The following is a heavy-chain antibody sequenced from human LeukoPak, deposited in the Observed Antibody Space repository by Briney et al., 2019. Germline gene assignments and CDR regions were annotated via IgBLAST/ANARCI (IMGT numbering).Heavy chain of an antibody. D-gene: IGHD3-22*01. J-gene: IGHJ3*02. CDR1: GFTVSSNY. V-gene: IGHV3-53*01. Sequence: GGSLRLSCAAPGFTVSSNYMSWVRQAPGKGLEWVSLMYSGGCTLYADSVKGRFTISRDNSKNTVFLQMSSLRAEDTAVYHCARGAYDSSAYWAFDIWGQGTLVTVSS. CDR3: ARGAYDSSAYWAFDI. CDR2: MYSGGCT.